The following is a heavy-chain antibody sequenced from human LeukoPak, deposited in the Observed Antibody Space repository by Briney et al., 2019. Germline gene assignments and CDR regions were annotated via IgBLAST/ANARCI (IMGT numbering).Heavy chain of an antibody. CDR1: GYSFAGYG. D-gene: IGHD6-13*01. CDR2: ISTYSGNT. V-gene: IGHV1-18*01. Sequence: APVKLSCKASGYSFAGYGISWVRQSPGQGLEWIGWISTYSGNTNYAHNLQGRITVTTETSTGTAYMELRSLRSDDTAVYYCARVGAAPGHFDFWGQGTHLPVSS. CDR3: ARVGAAPGHFDF. J-gene: IGHJ4*02.